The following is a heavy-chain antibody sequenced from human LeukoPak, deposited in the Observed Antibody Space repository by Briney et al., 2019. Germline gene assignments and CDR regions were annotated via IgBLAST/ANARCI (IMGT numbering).Heavy chain of an antibody. Sequence: ASVKVSCKASGYTFTAYYIHWERQAPGPGLEWMGWINPNGGATDSAQNFQGRVSITKDTSISTAYMELSRLRSDDTAIYYCATTLTTTLPYFDSWGQGSLVTVSS. CDR3: ATTLTTTLPYFDS. V-gene: IGHV1-2*02. CDR1: GYTFTAYY. CDR2: INPNGGAT. J-gene: IGHJ4*02. D-gene: IGHD1-26*01.